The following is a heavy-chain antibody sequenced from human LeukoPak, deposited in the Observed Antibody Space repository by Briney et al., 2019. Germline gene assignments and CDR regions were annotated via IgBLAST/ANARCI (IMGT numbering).Heavy chain of an antibody. J-gene: IGHJ6*03. CDR1: GYSFTSYW. CDR3: ARGVVVPAAIPNYYYMDV. V-gene: IGHV1-69*01. Sequence: KISCKGSGYSFTSYWIGWVRQAPGQGLEWMGGIIPIFGTANYAQKFQGRVTITADESTSTAYMELSSLRSEDTAVYYCARGVVVPAAIPNYYYMDVWGKGTTVTVSS. CDR2: IIPIFGTA. D-gene: IGHD2-2*01.